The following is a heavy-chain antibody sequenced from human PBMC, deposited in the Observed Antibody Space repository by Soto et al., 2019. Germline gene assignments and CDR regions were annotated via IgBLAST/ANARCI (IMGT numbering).Heavy chain of an antibody. CDR3: ARPYYDFWSGYYPSDAFDI. V-gene: IGHV1-3*01. D-gene: IGHD3-3*01. Sequence: GASVKVSCKASGYTFTSYARHWVRQAPGQRLEWMGWINAGNGNTKYSQKFQGRVTITRDTSASTAYMELSSLRSEDTAVYYCARPYYDFWSGYYPSDAFDIWGQGTMVTVSS. CDR1: GYTFTSYA. J-gene: IGHJ3*02. CDR2: INAGNGNT.